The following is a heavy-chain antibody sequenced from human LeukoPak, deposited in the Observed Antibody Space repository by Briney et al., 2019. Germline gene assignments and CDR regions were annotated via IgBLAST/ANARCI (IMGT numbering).Heavy chain of an antibody. D-gene: IGHD1-26*01. Sequence: GGSLRLSCTASGFSFGDYAMSWVRQAPGKGLEWVGFIRSNAYGGTTEYAASVKGRFTISRDDSKSIAYLQMNSLKTEDTAVYYCTHTTYSGSYHFDNWGQGTLVTVSS. CDR2: IRSNAYGGTT. CDR1: GFSFGDYA. J-gene: IGHJ4*02. CDR3: THTTYSGSYHFDN. V-gene: IGHV3-49*04.